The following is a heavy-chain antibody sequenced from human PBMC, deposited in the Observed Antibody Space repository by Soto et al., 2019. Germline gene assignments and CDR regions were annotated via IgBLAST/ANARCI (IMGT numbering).Heavy chain of an antibody. D-gene: IGHD3-10*01. V-gene: IGHV4-39*01. CDR3: AGWAYGSGNNFAFDY. CDR2: IYYSGST. CDR1: GGSISSSSYY. Sequence: SETLSLTCTVSGGSISSSSYYWGWIRQPPGKGLEWIGSIYYSGSTYYNPSLKSRVTISVDTSKNQFSLKLSSVTAADTAVYYCAGWAYGSGNNFAFDYWGQGTLVTVSS. J-gene: IGHJ4*02.